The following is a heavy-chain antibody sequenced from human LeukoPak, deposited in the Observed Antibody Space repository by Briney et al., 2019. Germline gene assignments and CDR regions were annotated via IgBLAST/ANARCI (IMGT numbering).Heavy chain of an antibody. Sequence: GGSLRLSCAPSGLSFSSYTIHWVRQAPGKGLEWVSSISSTSGYIHYADSVKGRFSISRDNAKNSLYLQMNRLRSDDTAVYYCARMPYDSSGYYKHWGQGTLVTVSS. CDR1: GLSFSSYT. J-gene: IGHJ1*01. D-gene: IGHD3-22*01. CDR2: ISSTSGYI. V-gene: IGHV3-21*04. CDR3: ARMPYDSSGYYKH.